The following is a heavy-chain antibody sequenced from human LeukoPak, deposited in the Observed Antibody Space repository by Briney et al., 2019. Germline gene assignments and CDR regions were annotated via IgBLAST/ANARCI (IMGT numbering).Heavy chain of an antibody. CDR3: AKFMSRIAVVGTTFDY. V-gene: IGHV3-23*01. CDR2: ISVGGGTT. CDR1: GFTFSGYA. J-gene: IGHJ4*02. D-gene: IGHD6-13*01. Sequence: PGGSLRLSCAASGFTFSGYAMSWVRQAPGKGLEWVSGISVGGGTTYYADSVKGRFTISRDNSKNTVDLQMNSLRAEDTAVYYCAKFMSRIAVVGTTFDYWGQGTLVTVSS.